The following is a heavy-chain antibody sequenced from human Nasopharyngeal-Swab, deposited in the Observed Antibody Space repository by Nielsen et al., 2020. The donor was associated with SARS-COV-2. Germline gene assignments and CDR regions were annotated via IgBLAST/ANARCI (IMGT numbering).Heavy chain of an antibody. CDR1: GGSISSSSYY. J-gene: IGHJ3*02. CDR2: IYYSGST. CDR3: ARPGEPAAIPGIFGVVDISDAFDI. V-gene: IGHV4-39*01. Sequence: SETLSLTCTVSGGSISSSSYYWGWIRQPPGKGLEWIGSIYYSGSTYYNPSLKSRVTISVDTSKNQFSLKLSSVTAADTAVYYCARPGEPAAIPGIFGVVDISDAFDIWGQGTMVTVSS. D-gene: IGHD3-3*01.